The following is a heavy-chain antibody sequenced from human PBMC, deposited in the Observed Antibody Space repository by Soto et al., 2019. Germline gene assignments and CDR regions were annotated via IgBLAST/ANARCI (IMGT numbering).Heavy chain of an antibody. CDR3: SKFKYSTSVRYLQH. J-gene: IGHJ1*01. V-gene: IGHV5-51*01. D-gene: IGHD6-6*01. Sequence: GESLKISCEFSGYTFANYWIGGVRQGPGEGLEWVAIIYPSDSRTIYSPYFQGQVTISTEKSLSTAHLQWTSLQASDTAIYYCSKFKYSTSVRYLQHWGQGTPVTVSS. CDR1: GYTFANYW. CDR2: IYPSDSRT.